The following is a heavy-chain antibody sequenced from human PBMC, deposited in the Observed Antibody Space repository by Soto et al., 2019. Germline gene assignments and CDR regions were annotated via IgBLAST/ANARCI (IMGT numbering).Heavy chain of an antibody. CDR2: IYYSGST. D-gene: IGHD6-19*01. J-gene: IGHJ6*02. CDR1: GGSVSSGSYY. CDR3: ARGIEGWYQGRYYYGMDV. V-gene: IGHV4-61*01. Sequence: QVQLQESGPGLVKPSETLSLTCTVSGGSVSSGSYYWSWIRQPPGKGLEWIGYIYYSGSTNYNPSLKRRVTISVDTSKNQFPPKLSSVTAADTAVYYCARGIEGWYQGRYYYGMDVWGQGTTVTVSS.